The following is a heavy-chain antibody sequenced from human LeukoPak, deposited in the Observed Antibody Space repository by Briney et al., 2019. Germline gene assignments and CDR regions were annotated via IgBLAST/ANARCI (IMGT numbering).Heavy chain of an antibody. CDR2: IYTSGST. V-gene: IGHV4-4*07. D-gene: IGHD5-18*01. CDR1: GGSISSYY. CDR3: ATSYSYCPMGIYYFDY. J-gene: IGHJ4*02. Sequence: SETLSLTCTVSGGSISSYYWSWIRQPAGKGLEWIGRIYTSGSTNYNPSLKSRVTMSVDTSKNQFSLKLSSVTAADTAVYYFATSYSYCPMGIYYFDYWGQGTLVTVSS.